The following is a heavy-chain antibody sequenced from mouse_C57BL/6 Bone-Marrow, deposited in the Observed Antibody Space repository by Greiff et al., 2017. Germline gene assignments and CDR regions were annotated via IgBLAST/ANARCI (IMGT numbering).Heavy chain of an antibody. CDR3: ARGVYYGSAWFAY. CDR2: ISYDGSN. V-gene: IGHV3-6*01. J-gene: IGHJ3*01. Sequence: EVKLMESGPGLVKPSQSLSLTCSVTGYSITSGYYWNWIRQFPGNQLEWMGYISYDGSNNYNPSLKNRISITRDTSKNQFFLKLNSVTTEDTATYYCARGVYYGSAWFAYWGQGTLVTVSA. CDR1: GYSITSGYY. D-gene: IGHD1-1*01.